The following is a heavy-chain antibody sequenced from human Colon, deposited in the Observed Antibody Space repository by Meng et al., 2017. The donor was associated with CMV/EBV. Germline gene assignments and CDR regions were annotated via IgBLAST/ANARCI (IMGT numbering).Heavy chain of an antibody. CDR2: INPSGGRT. V-gene: IGHV1-46*01. J-gene: IGHJ4*02. D-gene: IGHD4/OR15-4a*01. CDR1: GYTFSSYY. CDR3: AKGSDYGGNNFDY. Sequence: SVNVSFKASGYTFSSYYIHWVRQAPGQGFEWMGIINPSGGRTTYAQKFQARVTMNRDTSTNTVYMELRSLRSEDTAVYYYAKGSDYGGNNFDYWGQGTLVTVSS.